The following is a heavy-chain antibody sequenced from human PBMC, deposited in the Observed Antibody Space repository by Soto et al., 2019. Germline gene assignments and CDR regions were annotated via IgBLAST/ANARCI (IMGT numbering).Heavy chain of an antibody. D-gene: IGHD3-3*01. Sequence: EVHLLESGGGLVQPGGSLRLSCAAAGVTFSNYALTWVRQSPGKGLEWVSTFSGSGGSTYHADSVRARFTISRNNSKNTLFLQMNSLRVEDTAKYYCARDWTGDTCPCLDVWGQGTTVCVSS. CDR2: FSGSGGST. CDR3: ARDWTGDTCPCLDV. J-gene: IGHJ6*02. CDR1: GVTFSNYA. V-gene: IGHV3-23*01.